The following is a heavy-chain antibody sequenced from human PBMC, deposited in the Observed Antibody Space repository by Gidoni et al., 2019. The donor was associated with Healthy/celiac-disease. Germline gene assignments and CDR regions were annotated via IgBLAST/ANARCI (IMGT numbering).Heavy chain of an antibody. J-gene: IGHJ4*02. D-gene: IGHD2-15*01. CDR2: INHSGST. V-gene: IGHV4-34*01. CDR1: GGSFSGYY. Sequence: QVQLQQWGAGLLKPSETLSLTCAVDGGSFSGYYWSWIRQPPGKGLEWIWEINHSGSTNYNPSLKSRVTISVDTSKNQFSLKLSSVTAADTAVYYCASLGVVVAATPDYWGQGTLVTVSS. CDR3: ASLGVVVAATPDY.